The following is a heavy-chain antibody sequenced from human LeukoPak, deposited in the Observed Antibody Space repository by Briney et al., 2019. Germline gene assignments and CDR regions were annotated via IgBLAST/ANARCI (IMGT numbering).Heavy chain of an antibody. CDR3: ARGPPPLYSGSYRPLDH. J-gene: IGHJ4*02. CDR2: ITPIFDAP. Sequence: GASVKVSCKVSGGTFSNDSITWVRQAPGQGLEWVGGITPIFDAPNYAPKFQGRLTISADGSTSTVYMGLRSLRSEDTAVYFCARGPPPLYSGSYRPLDHWGQGTLVTVSS. CDR1: GGTFSNDS. V-gene: IGHV1-69*13. D-gene: IGHD1-26*01.